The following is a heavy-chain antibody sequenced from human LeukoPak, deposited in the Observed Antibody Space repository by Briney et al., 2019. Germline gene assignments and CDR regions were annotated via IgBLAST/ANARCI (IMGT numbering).Heavy chain of an antibody. V-gene: IGHV4-39*07. CDR1: GGSISSSSYY. J-gene: IGHJ5*02. CDR3: ARARSGIVGAVRFDP. CDR2: IYYSGST. D-gene: IGHD1-26*01. Sequence: PSETLSLTCTVSGGSISSSSYYWGWIRQPPGKGLEWIGSIYYSGSTYYNPSLKSRVTISVDTSKNQFSLKLSSVTAADTAVYYCARARSGIVGAVRFDPWGQGTLVTVSS.